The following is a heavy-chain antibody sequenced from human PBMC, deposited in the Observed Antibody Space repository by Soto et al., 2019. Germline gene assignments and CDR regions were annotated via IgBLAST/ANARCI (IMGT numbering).Heavy chain of an antibody. Sequence: GEFLKISYRGSGYKCTSFWIGWVRQIPGKGLEWMGIIYPGDSDTRYSPSFQGQVTISADKSISTAYLQWSSLKASDTAMYYCARHGAAFDYWGQGTLVTVSS. CDR1: GYKCTSFW. D-gene: IGHD6-25*01. V-gene: IGHV5-51*01. CDR3: ARHGAAFDY. J-gene: IGHJ4*02. CDR2: IYPGDSDT.